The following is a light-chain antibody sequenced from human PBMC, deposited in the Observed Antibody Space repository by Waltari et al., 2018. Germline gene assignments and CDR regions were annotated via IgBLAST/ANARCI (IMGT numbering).Light chain of an antibody. V-gene: IGLV1-44*01. Sequence: QSVVTQPPSASGTPGQRVTISCSGNPPNLRRNTLNWYQQLPGTAPKLLIYSNTQRPSGVPDRFSGSKSGTSASLAISGLQSGDEADYYCATWDDHLRALFGGGTKLTVL. CDR1: PPNLRRNT. CDR3: ATWDDHLRAL. CDR2: SNT. J-gene: IGLJ3*02.